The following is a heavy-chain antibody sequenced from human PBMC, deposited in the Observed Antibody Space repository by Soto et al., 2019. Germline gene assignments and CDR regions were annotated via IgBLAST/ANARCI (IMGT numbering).Heavy chain of an antibody. CDR1: GFTFSSYS. CDR2: ISSSGSYI. D-gene: IGHD6-13*01. Sequence: EVQLVESGGGLVKPGGSLRLSCAASGFTFSSYSMNWVRQAPGKGLEWVSSISSSGSYIYYADSVKGRFTISRDNAKNSLYLQMNSLRAEDTAVYYCARALGEQQLVRDAFDIWGQGTMVTVSS. V-gene: IGHV3-21*01. J-gene: IGHJ3*02. CDR3: ARALGEQQLVRDAFDI.